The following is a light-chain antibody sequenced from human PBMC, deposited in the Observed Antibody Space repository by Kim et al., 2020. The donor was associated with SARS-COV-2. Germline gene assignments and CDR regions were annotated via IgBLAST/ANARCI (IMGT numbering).Light chain of an antibody. Sequence: DIQMTQSPSSLSGSVGDRITITCRAGQTITTYLNWYQQRQGKPPKLLIYAASRLQSGVSSRFSGSGSGTDFTLTINDLQPEDSATYYCQQTYSTPRYTFGQGTKLEI. J-gene: IGKJ2*01. CDR3: QQTYSTPRYT. V-gene: IGKV1-39*01. CDR1: QTITTY. CDR2: AAS.